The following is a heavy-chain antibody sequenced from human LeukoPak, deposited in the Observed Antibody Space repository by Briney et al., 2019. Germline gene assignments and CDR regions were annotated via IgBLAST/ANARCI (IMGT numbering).Heavy chain of an antibody. Sequence: GGSLRLSCAASGFTFRTFGMHWVRQAPGKGLEWVAGISDDGINKYYADSVKGRFTISRDNSKNTLYLQMNSLRAEDTAVYYCARQGGTTTVAYWYFDLWGRGTLVTVSS. D-gene: IGHD4-23*01. J-gene: IGHJ2*01. V-gene: IGHV3-30*03. CDR2: ISDDGINK. CDR3: ARQGGTTTVAYWYFDL. CDR1: GFTFRTFG.